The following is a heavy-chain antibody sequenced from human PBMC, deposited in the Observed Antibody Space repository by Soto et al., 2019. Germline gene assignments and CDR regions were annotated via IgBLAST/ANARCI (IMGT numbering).Heavy chain of an antibody. CDR2: VYSSGST. CDR1: GDSITSYN. CDR3: EGRAVVAVTYSFESWLAP. Sequence: SETLSLTCTVSGDSITSYNWNWLRQPPGKALEWIGYVYSSGSTNYNPSLKSRVTISVDTSRNQFSLKVNSVTAAATAVDYCEGRAVVAVTYSFESWLAPWGQGILVTVSS. V-gene: IGHV4-59*01. D-gene: IGHD2-21*01. J-gene: IGHJ5*02.